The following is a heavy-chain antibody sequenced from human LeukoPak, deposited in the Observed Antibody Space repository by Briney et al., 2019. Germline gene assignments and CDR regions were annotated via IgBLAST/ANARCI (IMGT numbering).Heavy chain of an antibody. CDR2: IRSSGSTI. D-gene: IGHD1-26*01. V-gene: IGHV3-48*02. Sequence: GGSLRLSCAASGFTFSSYEMNWVRQAPGKGLEWVSHIRSSGSTIYYADSVKGRFTISRDNAKNSLYLQMNSLRDEDTAVYYCARPLFSGSYGSHDYWGQGTLVTVSS. CDR3: ARPLFSGSYGSHDY. CDR1: GFTFSSYE. J-gene: IGHJ4*02.